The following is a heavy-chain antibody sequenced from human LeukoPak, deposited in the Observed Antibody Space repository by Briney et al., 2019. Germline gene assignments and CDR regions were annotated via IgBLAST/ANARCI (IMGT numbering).Heavy chain of an antibody. CDR2: ISGSGGST. CDR1: GFTFSSYA. Sequence: GGSLRLSCAASGFTFSSYAMSWVRQAPGKGLEWVSAISGSGGSTYYADSVKGRFTISRDNSKNTLYLQMNSLKTEDTAVYYCSTDLRHDSSVDYWGQGTLVTVSS. D-gene: IGHD3-22*01. J-gene: IGHJ4*02. V-gene: IGHV3-23*01. CDR3: STDLRHDSSVDY.